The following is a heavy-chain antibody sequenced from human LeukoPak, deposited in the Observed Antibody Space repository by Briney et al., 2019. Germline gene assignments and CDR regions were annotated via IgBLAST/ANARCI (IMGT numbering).Heavy chain of an antibody. CDR3: ARGEEATRDGYKDHYFEY. CDR1: GGSIRSGSHY. CDR2: IYTSGHT. V-gene: IGHV4-61*02. D-gene: IGHD5-24*01. J-gene: IGHJ4*02. Sequence: SETLSLTCTVSGGSIRSGSHYWRWIRQSAGKGLEWIGRIYTSGHTTYNPSLKSRVIMSVDMSQNQFSLKLSSVTAADTAVYYCARGEEATRDGYKDHYFEYWGQGTLVSASS.